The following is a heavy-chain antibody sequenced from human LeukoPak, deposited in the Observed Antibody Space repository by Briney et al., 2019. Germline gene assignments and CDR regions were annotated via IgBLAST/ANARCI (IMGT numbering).Heavy chain of an antibody. D-gene: IGHD1-26*01. V-gene: IGHV3-21*01. CDR3: ARARSGSLDY. J-gene: IGHJ4*02. CDR1: GFTFSSYS. Sequence: GGSLRLSCAASGFTFSSYSMNWVRQAPGKGLEWVSFIRSSSDIYYADSVKGRFTISRDNAKNSLYLQMDSLRAEDTAVYYCARARSGSLDYWGQGTLVTVSS. CDR2: IRSSSDI.